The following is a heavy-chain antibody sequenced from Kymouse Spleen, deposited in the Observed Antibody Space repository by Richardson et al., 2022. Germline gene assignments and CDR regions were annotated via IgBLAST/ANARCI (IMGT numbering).Heavy chain of an antibody. CDR2: IKSKTDGGTT. Sequence: EVQLVESGGGLVKPGGSLRLSCAASGFTFSNAWMSWVRQAPGKGLEWVGRIKSKTDGGTTDYAAPVKGRFTISRDDSKNTLYLQMNSLKTEDTAVYYCTTGGFVVVPAAIDYWGQGTLVTVSS. J-gene: IGHJ4*02. CDR1: GFTFSNAW. D-gene: IGHD2-2*02. CDR3: TTGGFVVVPAAIDY. V-gene: IGHV3-15*01.